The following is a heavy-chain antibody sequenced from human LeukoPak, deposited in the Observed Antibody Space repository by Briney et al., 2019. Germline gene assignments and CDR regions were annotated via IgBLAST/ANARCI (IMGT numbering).Heavy chain of an antibody. CDR3: ATEVTYYYDSSGYYDY. V-gene: IGHV3-7*03. Sequence: GGSLRLSCAASGFTFSSYWMSWVRQAPGKGLEWVANIKQDGSEKYYVDSVKGRFTISRDNAKNSLYLQMNSLRAEDTAVYYCATEVTYYYDSSGYYDYWGQGTLVTVSS. CDR1: GFTFSSYW. D-gene: IGHD3-22*01. J-gene: IGHJ4*02. CDR2: IKQDGSEK.